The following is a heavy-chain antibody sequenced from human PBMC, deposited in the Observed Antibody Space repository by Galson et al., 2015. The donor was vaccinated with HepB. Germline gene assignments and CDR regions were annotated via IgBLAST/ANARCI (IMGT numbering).Heavy chain of an antibody. CDR2: IIPIFGAA. CDR3: ARDRTNYFYYGMDV. V-gene: IGHV1-69*13. J-gene: IGHJ6*02. Sequence: SVKVSCKASGGTFSSSAFSWVRQAPGQGLEWMGGIIPIFGAANYAQKFQGRVTITADGSTSTAYMGLSSLRSEDTAVYYCARDRTNYFYYGMDVWGQGTTVTVSS. D-gene: IGHD2-8*01. CDR1: GGTFSSSA.